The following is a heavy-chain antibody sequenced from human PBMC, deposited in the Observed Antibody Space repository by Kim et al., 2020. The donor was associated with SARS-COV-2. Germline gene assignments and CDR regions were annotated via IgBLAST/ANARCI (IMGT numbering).Heavy chain of an antibody. V-gene: IGHV3-23*01. CDR1: GFTFSSYA. D-gene: IGHD3-3*01. J-gene: IGHJ6*02. CDR2: ISGGGVNK. Sequence: GGSLRLSCAASGFTFSSYAMSWVRQAPGKGLEWVSVISGGGVNKFYADSVRGRFTISRDNSKNTLFLQMNSLRDEDTALYYCAKVVVMDDYNYYYYYGMDVWGQRTTVTVSS. CDR3: AKVVVMDDYNYYYYYGMDV.